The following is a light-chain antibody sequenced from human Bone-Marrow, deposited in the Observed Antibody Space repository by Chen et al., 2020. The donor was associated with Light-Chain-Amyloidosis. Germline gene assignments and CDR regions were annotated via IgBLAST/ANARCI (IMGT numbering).Light chain of an antibody. CDR1: ALPTKY. CDR3: QSADSSGTYEVI. CDR2: RDT. J-gene: IGLJ2*01. Sequence: SYELPQPPSVSASPGQTTRITCSGDALPTKYAYWYRQKPGQAPVLVIHRDTERPSGISERFSGSSSGTTATLTISGVQAEDEADYHCQSADSSGTYEVIFGGGTKLTVL. V-gene: IGLV3-25*03.